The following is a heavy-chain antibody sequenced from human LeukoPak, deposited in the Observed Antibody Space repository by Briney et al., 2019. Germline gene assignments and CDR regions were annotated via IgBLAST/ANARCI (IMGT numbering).Heavy chain of an antibody. CDR2: MNPNSGNT. D-gene: IGHD3-10*01. V-gene: IGHV1-8*02. CDR1: GYTISDYF. Sequence: ASVRVSCKASGYTISDYFMHWVRQATGQGLEWMGWMNPNSGNTGYAQKFQGRVTMTRNTSISTAYMELSSLRSEDTAVYYYARGAITMRLIDYWGQGTLVTVSS. CDR3: ARGAITMRLIDY. J-gene: IGHJ4*02.